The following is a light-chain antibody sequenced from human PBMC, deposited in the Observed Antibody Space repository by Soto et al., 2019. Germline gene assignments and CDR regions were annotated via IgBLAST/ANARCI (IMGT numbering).Light chain of an antibody. CDR3: SSYAGSTGGV. CDR2: EVS. CDR1: SSDVGGYNY. Sequence: QSALTQPPSASGSPGQSVTISCTGTSSDVGGYNYVSWYQQYPGKAPKLMIYEVSKRPSGVPDRFSGSKSGNTASLTVSGLQAEDEADYYCSSYAGSTGGVFGGGTKLTVL. V-gene: IGLV2-8*01. J-gene: IGLJ2*01.